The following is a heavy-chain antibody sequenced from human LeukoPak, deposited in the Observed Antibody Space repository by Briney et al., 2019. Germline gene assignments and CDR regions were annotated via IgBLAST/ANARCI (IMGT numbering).Heavy chain of an antibody. CDR3: ASRHCSGGGCYFAGADPFDY. Sequence: GGSLRLSCAASGFTVSSTYMSWVRQAPGKGLEWVSVIYSGGNIYYIDSVKGRFTISRDTSKNTLYLQMNSLRAEDTAVYYCASRHCSGGGCYFAGADPFDYWGQGILVTVSS. V-gene: IGHV3-53*01. D-gene: IGHD2-15*01. J-gene: IGHJ4*02. CDR1: GFTVSSTY. CDR2: IYSGGNI.